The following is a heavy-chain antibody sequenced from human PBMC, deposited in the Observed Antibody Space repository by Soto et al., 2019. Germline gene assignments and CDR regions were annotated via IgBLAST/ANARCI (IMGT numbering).Heavy chain of an antibody. J-gene: IGHJ4*02. V-gene: IGHV3-20*01. CDR2: INWNGGST. Sequence: EVQLVESGGGVVRPGGSPRLSCAASGFTFDDYGMSWVRQAPGKGLEWVSGINWNGGSTGYADSVKGRFTISRDNAKNSLYLQMNSLRAEDTALYHCARGGGSYDFWAGARQIDYWGQGTLVTVSS. CDR1: GFTFDDYG. CDR3: ARGGGSYDFWAGARQIDY. D-gene: IGHD3-3*01.